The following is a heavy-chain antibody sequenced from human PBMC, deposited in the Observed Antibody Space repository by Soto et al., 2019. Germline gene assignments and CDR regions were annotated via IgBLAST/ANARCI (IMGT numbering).Heavy chain of an antibody. Sequence: SVKVSCKASGFTFTSSAMQWVRQARGQRLEWIGWIVVGSGNTNYAQKFQERVTITRDMSTSTAYMELSSLRSEDTAVYYCAAGDSGWGAFDIWGQGTMVTVSS. D-gene: IGHD6-19*01. CDR3: AAGDSGWGAFDI. CDR1: GFTFTSSA. CDR2: IVVGSGNT. V-gene: IGHV1-58*02. J-gene: IGHJ3*02.